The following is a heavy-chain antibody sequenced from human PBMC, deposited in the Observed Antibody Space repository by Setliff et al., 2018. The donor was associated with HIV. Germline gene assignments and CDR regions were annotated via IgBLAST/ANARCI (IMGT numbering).Heavy chain of an antibody. J-gene: IGHJ5*02. CDR1: GNSFNGDF. D-gene: IGHD2-15*01. Sequence: ASVKVSCKAPGNSFNGDFLNWVRQAPGQGLEWMGNIKLSSGGTKFAQKFLGRVTMTRDTSTNTAFMELRSLRTEDTAVYYCARSGGDCSGISCYSLWFDPWGHGTLVTVSS. CDR3: ARSGGDCSGISCYSLWFDP. V-gene: IGHV1-2*02. CDR2: IKLSSGGT.